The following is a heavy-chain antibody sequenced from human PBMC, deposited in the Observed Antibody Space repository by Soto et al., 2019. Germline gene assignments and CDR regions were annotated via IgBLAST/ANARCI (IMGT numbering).Heavy chain of an antibody. Sequence: QVQLVQSGAEVKKPGSSVKVSCKASGDTFSSSAITWVRQAPGQGLEWMGGIIPILGSPNYAQKFQGRLPVTADESTSTAYMELSSLRSEDTAVYYCARESSWFDPWGQGTLVTVSS. CDR2: IIPILGSP. CDR1: GDTFSSSA. J-gene: IGHJ5*02. CDR3: ARESSWFDP. V-gene: IGHV1-69*01.